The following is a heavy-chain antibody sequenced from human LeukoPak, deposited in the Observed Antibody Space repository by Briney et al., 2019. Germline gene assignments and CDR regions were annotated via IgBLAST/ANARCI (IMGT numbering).Heavy chain of an antibody. D-gene: IGHD1-20*01. CDR2: INHSGST. CDR3: ARDLTGTTAGTMDV. CDR1: GGSFSGYY. Sequence: PSETLSLTCAVYGGSFSGYYWSWIRQPPGKGLEWIGEINHSGSTNYNPSLKSRVTISVDTSKNQFSLKLSSVTAADTAVYYCARDLTGTTAGTMDVWGKGTTVTVSS. J-gene: IGHJ6*04. V-gene: IGHV4-34*01.